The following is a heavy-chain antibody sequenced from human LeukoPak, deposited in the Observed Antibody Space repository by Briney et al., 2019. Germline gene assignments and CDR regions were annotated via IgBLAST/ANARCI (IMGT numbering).Heavy chain of an antibody. D-gene: IGHD1-26*01. CDR3: AQWSRYFDY. J-gene: IGHJ4*02. CDR1: GFTFTNYW. Sequence: GGSLRLSCAASGFTFTNYWMHWVRQAPGQGLEWVSAISGSGYSTYYADSVKGRFTISRDNSKNTLYLQMNSLRAEDTALYFCAQWSRYFDYWGQGTLVTVSS. V-gene: IGHV3-23*01. CDR2: ISGSGYST.